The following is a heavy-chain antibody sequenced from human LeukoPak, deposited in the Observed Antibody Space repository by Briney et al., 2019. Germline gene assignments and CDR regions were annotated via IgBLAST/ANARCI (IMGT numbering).Heavy chain of an antibody. CDR2: ISGSGSTI. V-gene: IGHV3-48*03. CDR1: GFTFSSYE. J-gene: IGHJ4*02. CDR3: VREVPGTWGGFDY. Sequence: PGGSLRLSCAASGFTFSSYEMNWVRQAPGKGLEWISYISGSGSTIYYADSVKGRFTISRDNARSSLYLQLNSLRAEDTAVYYCVREVPGTWGGFDYWGQGALVTVSS. D-gene: IGHD6-19*01.